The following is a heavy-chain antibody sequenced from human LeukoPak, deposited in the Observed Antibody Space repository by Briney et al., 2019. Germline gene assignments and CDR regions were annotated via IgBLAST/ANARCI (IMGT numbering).Heavy chain of an antibody. CDR2: INPNSGGT. D-gene: IGHD1-1*01. J-gene: IGHJ4*02. CDR1: GYTFTGYY. CDR3: AGTGTTVGLADY. Sequence: ASAKVSCKASGYTFTGYYMHWVRQAPGQGLEWMGWINPNSGGTNYAQKFQGRVTITADKSTSTAYMELSSLRSEDTAVYYCAGTGTTVGLADYWGQGTLVTVSS. V-gene: IGHV1-2*02.